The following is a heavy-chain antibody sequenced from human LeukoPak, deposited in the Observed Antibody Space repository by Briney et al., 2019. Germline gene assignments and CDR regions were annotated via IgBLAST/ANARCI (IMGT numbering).Heavy chain of an antibody. J-gene: IGHJ4*02. CDR2: IYYSGST. Sequence: SETLSLTCTVSGGSISGSSYYWGWSRQPPGKGLEWIGSIYYSGSTYYNPSLKSRVTISVDTSKNQFSLKLSSVPAADTAVYYCARHMSGDYEFDYWGQGTLVTVSS. CDR1: GGSISGSSYY. D-gene: IGHD4-17*01. V-gene: IGHV4-39*01. CDR3: ARHMSGDYEFDY.